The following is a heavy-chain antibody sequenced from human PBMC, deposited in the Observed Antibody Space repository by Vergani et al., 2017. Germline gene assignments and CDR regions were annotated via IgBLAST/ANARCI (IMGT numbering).Heavy chain of an antibody. CDR3: ARHPGDYDFWSPLDY. J-gene: IGHJ4*02. CDR1: GYSFTSYW. V-gene: IGHV5-51*01. Sequence: EVQLVQSGAEVKKPGESLKISCKGSGYSFTSYWIGWVPQMRGKCLEWMGMIYPGGSDTRYSPSFQGQVTISADKSIPTAYLQWSSLKASDTAMYYCARHPGDYDFWSPLDYWGQGTLVTVSS. D-gene: IGHD3-3*01. CDR2: IYPGGSDT.